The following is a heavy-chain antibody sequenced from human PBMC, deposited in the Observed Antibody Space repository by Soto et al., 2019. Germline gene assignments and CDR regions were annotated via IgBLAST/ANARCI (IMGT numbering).Heavy chain of an antibody. CDR3: DRELDDAFDI. V-gene: IGHV4-30-4*01. J-gene: IGHJ3*02. CDR2: IYYSGST. Sequence: SLVLTCTVCGGCVSSGEDYGSWIRQPPGKGLEWIGYIYYSGSTYYNPSLKSRVTISVDTSKNQFSLKLSSVTAADTAVYYCDRELDDAFDIWGQRTMVTVSS. CDR1: GGCVSSGEDY.